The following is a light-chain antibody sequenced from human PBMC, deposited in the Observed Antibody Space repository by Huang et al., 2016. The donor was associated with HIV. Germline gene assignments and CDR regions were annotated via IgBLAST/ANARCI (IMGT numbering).Light chain of an antibody. CDR1: QSISSW. CDR3: QQYNSYPLT. CDR2: KAS. Sequence: DIQMTQSPSTLSASVGDRVTITYRASQSISSWLAWYQQKPGKAPKLLIYKASNLESGVPSRLSGSGSGTEFTLTISSLQPDDFATYYCQQYNSYPLTFGGGTKVQIK. J-gene: IGKJ4*01. V-gene: IGKV1-5*03.